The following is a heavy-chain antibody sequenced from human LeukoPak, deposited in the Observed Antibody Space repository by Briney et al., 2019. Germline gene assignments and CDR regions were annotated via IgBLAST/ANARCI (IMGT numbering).Heavy chain of an antibody. V-gene: IGHV3-74*01. CDR2: INTDGRST. CDR1: GFTFSRCY. D-gene: IGHD1-7*01. Sequence: PGGSLRLSCAASGFTFSRCYMYWVRQTPGKGLVWVSRINTDGRSTAYADSVKGRFTISRDNAKNTLYLQMNSLRADDTAVYYCASYNWNFPTDYWGQGTLVTVSS. CDR3: ASYNWNFPTDY. J-gene: IGHJ4*02.